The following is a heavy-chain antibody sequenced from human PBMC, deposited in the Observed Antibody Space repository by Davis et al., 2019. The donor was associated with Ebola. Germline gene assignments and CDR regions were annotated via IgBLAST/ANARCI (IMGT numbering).Heavy chain of an antibody. CDR3: ARAPCGGDCYRLEYYYNHGMDV. V-gene: IGHV1-18*01. CDR2: ISAYNGNT. CDR1: GYTFTSYG. D-gene: IGHD2-21*01. Sequence: ASVKVSYKASGYTFTSYGISWVRQAPGQGLEWMGWISAYNGNTNYAQKLQGRVTMTTDTSTSTAHMELSSLRSEDTAVYYCARAPCGGDCYRLEYYYNHGMDVWGQGTTVTVSS. J-gene: IGHJ6*02.